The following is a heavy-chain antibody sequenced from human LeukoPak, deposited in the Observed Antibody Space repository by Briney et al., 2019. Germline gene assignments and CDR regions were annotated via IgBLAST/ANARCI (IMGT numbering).Heavy chain of an antibody. CDR3: ARYYSGSYQRLDAFDI. Sequence: SETLSLTCAVYGGSFSGYYWSWIRQPPGKGLEWIGEINHSGSTNYNPSLKSRVTISVDTSKNQFSLKLSSVTAADTAVYYCARYYSGSYQRLDAFDIWGQGTMVTVSS. J-gene: IGHJ3*02. V-gene: IGHV4-34*01. D-gene: IGHD1-26*01. CDR2: INHSGST. CDR1: GGSFSGYY.